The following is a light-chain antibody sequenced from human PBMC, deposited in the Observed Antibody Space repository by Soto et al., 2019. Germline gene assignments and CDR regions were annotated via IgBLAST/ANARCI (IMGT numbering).Light chain of an antibody. V-gene: IGKV1-5*03. Sequence: DIQMTQSPSTLSASVGDRVTITCRASQSISSWLAWYQQKPGKAPKLLIYKASSLESGVPSRFSGSGSGTEFTLTIISLQPDDFATYYCQQYNSYSLYTFGQGTKREIK. J-gene: IGKJ2*01. CDR2: KAS. CDR1: QSISSW. CDR3: QQYNSYSLYT.